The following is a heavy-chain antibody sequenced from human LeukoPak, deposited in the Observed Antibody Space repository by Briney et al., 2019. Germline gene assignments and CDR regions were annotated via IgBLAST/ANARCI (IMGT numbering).Heavy chain of an antibody. Sequence: PGGSLRLSCAASGFTFSKVWMSWVRQAPGKGLEWVSSISGDSSYTYYADSLSGRFTISRDNAKNSLYLQMDSLRADDTAVYYCARLLGEASAWYFGYWGQGTLVTVSS. V-gene: IGHV3-21*01. D-gene: IGHD6-19*01. CDR2: ISGDSSYT. J-gene: IGHJ4*02. CDR1: GFTFSKVW. CDR3: ARLLGEASAWYFGY.